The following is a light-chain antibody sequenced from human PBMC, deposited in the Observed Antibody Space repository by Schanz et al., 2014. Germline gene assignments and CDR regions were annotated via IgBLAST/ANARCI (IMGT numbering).Light chain of an antibody. CDR1: QSVSSSY. Sequence: EIVMTQSPATLSLSPGERATLSCRASQSVSSSYLAWYQQKPGQPPRLLIYGASNRAAGIPDRFSGSGSGTDFTLSISRLEPEDFAVYYCQQHPPITFGQGTRLDIK. J-gene: IGKJ5*01. CDR2: GAS. V-gene: IGKV3-20*01. CDR3: QQHPPIT.